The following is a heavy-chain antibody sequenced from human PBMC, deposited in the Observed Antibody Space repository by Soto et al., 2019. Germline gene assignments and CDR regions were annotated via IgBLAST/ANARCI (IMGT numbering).Heavy chain of an antibody. CDR2: IYYSGST. D-gene: IGHD6-13*01. Sequence: ASETLSLTCTVSGGSISSGGYYWSWIRQHPGKGLEWIGYIYYSGSTYYNPSLKSRVTISVDTSKNQFSLKLSSVTAADTAVYYCARRTAAGRYYWGQGTLVTVSS. V-gene: IGHV4-31*03. J-gene: IGHJ4*02. CDR3: ARRTAAGRYY. CDR1: GGSISSGGYY.